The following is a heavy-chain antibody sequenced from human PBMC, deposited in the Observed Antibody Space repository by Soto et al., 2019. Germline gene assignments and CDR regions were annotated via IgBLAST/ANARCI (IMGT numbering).Heavy chain of an antibody. CDR3: SSWRGGYTYGLDH. V-gene: IGHV3-74*01. Sequence: EVQLVESGGGLVQPGGSLRLSCAASGFTFSSQWLHWVRQAPGKGLVWISRINNDGTSTNYADSVKGRFTVSRDNAKNTMSLQINSLRGDDTAVYYCSSWRGGYTYGLDHWGQGTPVTVSS. D-gene: IGHD5-18*01. J-gene: IGHJ4*02. CDR2: INNDGTST. CDR1: GFTFSSQW.